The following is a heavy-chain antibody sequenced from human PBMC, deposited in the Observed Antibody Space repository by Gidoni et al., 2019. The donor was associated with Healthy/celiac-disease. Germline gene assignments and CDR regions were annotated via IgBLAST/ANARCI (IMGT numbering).Heavy chain of an antibody. Sequence: VQLVQSGAEVKKPGASVKVSCKASGYPFTGYYMHWVRQAPGQWLEWMGWINPNSGGTNYAQKFQGRVTMTRDTSISTAYMELSRLRSDDTAVYYCARDRGECSGGSCYSGWFDPWGQGTLVTVSS. D-gene: IGHD2-15*01. J-gene: IGHJ5*02. CDR3: ARDRGECSGGSCYSGWFDP. V-gene: IGHV1-2*02. CDR2: INPNSGGT. CDR1: GYPFTGYY.